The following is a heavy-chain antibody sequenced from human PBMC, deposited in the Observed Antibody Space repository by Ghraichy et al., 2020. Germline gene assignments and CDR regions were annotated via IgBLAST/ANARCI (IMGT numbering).Heavy chain of an antibody. J-gene: IGHJ6*02. Sequence: SQTLSLTCTVSGGSISSYYWSWIRQPAGKGLEWIGRIYTSGSTNYNPSLKSRVTMSVDTSKNQFSLKLSSVTAADTAVYYCARDLGVTGDYYYYGMDVWGQGTTVTVSS. V-gene: IGHV4-4*07. CDR3: ARDLGVTGDYYYYGMDV. CDR1: GGSISSYY. CDR2: IYTSGST. D-gene: IGHD2-21*02.